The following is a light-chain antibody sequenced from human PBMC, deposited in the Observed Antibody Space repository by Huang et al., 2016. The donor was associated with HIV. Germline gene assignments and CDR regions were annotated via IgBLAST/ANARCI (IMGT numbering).Light chain of an antibody. CDR3: QQTFTTPWT. CDR1: QNIYSY. Sequence: DIQMTQSPSSLSASVGDKVTITCRASQNIYSYLHWYQQKPGKAPKLLIYSASSLRSGIPARFSGSASGSDLTLTISSLQPEDSATYYCQQTFTTPWTFGHGTTVEVK. J-gene: IGKJ1*01. V-gene: IGKV1-39*01. CDR2: SAS.